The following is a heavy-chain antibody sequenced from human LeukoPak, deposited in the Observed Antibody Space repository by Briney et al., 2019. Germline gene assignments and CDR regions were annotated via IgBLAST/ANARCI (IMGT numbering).Heavy chain of an antibody. J-gene: IGHJ4*02. V-gene: IGHV3-53*01. D-gene: IGHD3-22*01. CDR3: ARFYYDRSFNY. CDR1: GFTFSSYA. Sequence: PGGSLRLSCAASGFTFSSYAMSWVRQAPGKGLEWVSVIYSGGTTYSADSVKGRFTISRDNSNNTLYLQMNSLRAEDTAVYYCARFYYDRSFNYWGQGTLVTVSS. CDR2: IYSGGTT.